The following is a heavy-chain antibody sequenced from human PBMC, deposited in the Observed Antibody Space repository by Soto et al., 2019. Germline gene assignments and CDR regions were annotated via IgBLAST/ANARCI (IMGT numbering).Heavy chain of an antibody. CDR3: AKSPVSVLRFLGWLFQHGMDV. CDR2: ISYDGSNK. D-gene: IGHD3-3*01. CDR1: GFTFSSYG. Sequence: GGSLRLSCAASGFTFSSYGMHWVRQAPGKGLEWVAVISYDGSNKYYADSVKGRFTVSRDNSKNTLYLQMNSLRAEDTAVYYCAKSPVSVLRFLGWLFQHGMDVWGQGTTVTVSS. J-gene: IGHJ6*02. V-gene: IGHV3-30*18.